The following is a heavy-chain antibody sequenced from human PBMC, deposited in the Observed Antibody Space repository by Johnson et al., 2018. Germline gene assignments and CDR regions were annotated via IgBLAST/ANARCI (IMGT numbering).Heavy chain of an antibody. CDR1: GFIFRGSA. CDR3: ARSQAVQH. J-gene: IGHJ1*01. CDR2: IWYDANNI. V-gene: IGHV3-33*08. Sequence: VQLLEAGGGLVQPGGSLKLSCAASGFIFRGSAMHWVRQAPGKGLEWVAVIWYDANNIQYIDSRKGRFTISRDNSKNPLYLQMNSLRAEDTAVYYCARSQAVQHWGQGTLVTVSS.